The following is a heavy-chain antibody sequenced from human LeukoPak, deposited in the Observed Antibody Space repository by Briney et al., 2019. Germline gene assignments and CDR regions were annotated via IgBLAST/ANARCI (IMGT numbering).Heavy chain of an antibody. Sequence: SETLSLTCTVSGGSISSSSYYWGWIRQPPGKGREWIGSIYYSGSTYYNPSLKSRVTISVDTSKNQFSLKLSSVTAADTAVYYCARRRYCSSTSCYYFDYWGQGTLVTVSS. CDR2: IYYSGST. D-gene: IGHD2-2*01. J-gene: IGHJ4*02. V-gene: IGHV4-39*01. CDR3: ARRRYCSSTSCYYFDY. CDR1: GGSISSSSYY.